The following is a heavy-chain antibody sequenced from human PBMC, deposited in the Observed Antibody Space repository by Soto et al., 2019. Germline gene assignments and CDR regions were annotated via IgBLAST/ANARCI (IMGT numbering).Heavy chain of an antibody. V-gene: IGHV4-59*01. D-gene: IGHD4-17*01. CDR2: IYYSGST. CDR1: GGYISSDY. CDR3: ARAYGDYSSVLFDY. Sequence: QVQLQESGPGLVKPSETLSLTCTVSGGYISSDYWSWIRQPPGKGLEWIGYIYYSGSTNYNPSLKSRVTISVDTSKNQFSLKLSSVTAADTAVYYCARAYGDYSSVLFDYWGQGTLVTVSS. J-gene: IGHJ4*02.